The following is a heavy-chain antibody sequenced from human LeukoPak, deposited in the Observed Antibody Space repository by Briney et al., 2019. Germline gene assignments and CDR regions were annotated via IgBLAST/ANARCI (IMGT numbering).Heavy chain of an antibody. CDR2: ISYDGSDK. CDR3: AKDLSTSGSYFDYYYYGMDV. V-gene: IGHV3-30*18. D-gene: IGHD1-26*01. Sequence: PGGSLRLSCAASGFTFSSYGMLWVRQAPGKGLEWVAVISYDGSDKYYADSVKGRFTISRDNSKSTLYLQMNSLRAEDTAVYYCAKDLSTSGSYFDYYYYGMDVWGQGTTVTVSS. J-gene: IGHJ6*02. CDR1: GFTFSSYG.